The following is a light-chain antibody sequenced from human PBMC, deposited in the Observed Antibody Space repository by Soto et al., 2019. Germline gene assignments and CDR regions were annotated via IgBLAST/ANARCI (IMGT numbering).Light chain of an antibody. V-gene: IGLV2-14*01. CDR2: EVS. CDR1: SRDVGGYNY. CDR3: GSYTSRSTGYV. Sequence: QSVLTQPASVSGSPGQSITISCTGTSRDVGGYNYVSWYQQHTGKAPKLMIYEVSNRPSGVSNRFSGSQSGNTASLTISGLQAEDEADYYCGSYTSRSTGYVFGSWTKLTVL. J-gene: IGLJ1*01.